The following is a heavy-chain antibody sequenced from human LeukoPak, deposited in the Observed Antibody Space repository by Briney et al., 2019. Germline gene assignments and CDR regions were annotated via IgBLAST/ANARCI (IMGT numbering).Heavy chain of an antibody. CDR3: ARHSRASYYYDIFPVRWFDP. Sequence: GESLKISCKGSGYSFTSYWIGWVRQMPGKGLEWMGIIYPGDSDTRYSPSFQGQVTISADKSISTAYLQWSSLKASDTAMYYCARHSRASYYYDIFPVRWFDPWGQGTLVTVSS. CDR2: IYPGDSDT. CDR1: GYSFTSYW. D-gene: IGHD3-22*01. J-gene: IGHJ5*02. V-gene: IGHV5-51*01.